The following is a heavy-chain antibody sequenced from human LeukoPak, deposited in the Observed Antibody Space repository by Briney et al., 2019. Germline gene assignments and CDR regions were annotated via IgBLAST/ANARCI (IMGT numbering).Heavy chain of an antibody. Sequence: GGSLRLSCAASGFTFSTYAMHWVRQAPGKGLEWVTVISYDGSDKYYADSVKGRFTISRDNSRNTLYLQMNSLRVEDTAVYYCAKEVGTFTLDYWGQGTLVTVSS. D-gene: IGHD1-26*01. J-gene: IGHJ4*02. CDR3: AKEVGTFTLDY. CDR1: GFTFSTYA. CDR2: ISYDGSDK. V-gene: IGHV3-30*04.